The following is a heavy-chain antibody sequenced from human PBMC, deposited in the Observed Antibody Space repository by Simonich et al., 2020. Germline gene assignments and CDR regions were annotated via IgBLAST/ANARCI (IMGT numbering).Heavy chain of an antibody. CDR2: IYYSGST. J-gene: IGHJ3*02. Sequence: QLQLQESGPGLVKPSETLSLTCPVSGGSISSSSYYWGWIRQPPGKGLEWIGRIYYSGSTYYNPSLKSRVTISVDTSKNQFSLKLSSVTAADTAVYYCARHAGFAFDIWGQGTMVTVSS. CDR1: GGSISSSSYY. CDR3: ARHAGFAFDI. V-gene: IGHV4-39*01. D-gene: IGHD6-13*01.